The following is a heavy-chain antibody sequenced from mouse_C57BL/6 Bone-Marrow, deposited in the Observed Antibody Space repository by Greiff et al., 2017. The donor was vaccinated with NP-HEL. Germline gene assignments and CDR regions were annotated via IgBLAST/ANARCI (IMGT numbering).Heavy chain of an antibody. CDR2: ISSGGSYT. Sequence: DVKLVESGGDLVKPGGSLKLSCAASGFTFSSYGMSWVRQTPDKRLEWVANISSGGSYTYYPDSVKGRFTISRDNAKNTLYLQMSSLKSEDTAIYYCARRYYSNLYWYFDVWGTGTTVTVSS. CDR3: ARRYYSNLYWYFDV. CDR1: GFTFSSYG. D-gene: IGHD2-5*01. J-gene: IGHJ1*03. V-gene: IGHV5-6*02.